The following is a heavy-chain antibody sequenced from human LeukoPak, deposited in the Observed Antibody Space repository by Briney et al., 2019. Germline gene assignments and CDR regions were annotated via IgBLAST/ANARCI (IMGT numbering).Heavy chain of an antibody. CDR1: GFTFSTYG. CDR3: AKSDLGHHSRQVGHFDY. Sequence: GGSLRLSCAASGFTFSTYGMHWVRQAPGKGLEWVAVISYDGSNKYYADSVKGRFTISRDNSRNTLYLQMNSLRAEDTAVYYCAKSDLGHHSRQVGHFDYWGQGTLVTVSS. J-gene: IGHJ4*02. V-gene: IGHV3-30*18. CDR2: ISYDGSNK. D-gene: IGHD1-26*01.